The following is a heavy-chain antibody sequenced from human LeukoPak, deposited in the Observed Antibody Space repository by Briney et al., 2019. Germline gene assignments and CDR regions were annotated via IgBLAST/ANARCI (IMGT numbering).Heavy chain of an antibody. CDR3: AKDIGGVGVTTPDY. J-gene: IGHJ4*02. CDR1: GFTFSSYT. D-gene: IGHD3-16*01. Sequence: GGSLRLSCAASGFTFSSYTMNWVRQAPGKGLEWISYIMRTAADVTSYADSVEGRFTISRDDAKNSLYLQMNSLRAEDTALYYCAKDIGGVGVTTPDYWGQGTLVTVSS. V-gene: IGHV3-48*01. CDR2: IMRTAADVT.